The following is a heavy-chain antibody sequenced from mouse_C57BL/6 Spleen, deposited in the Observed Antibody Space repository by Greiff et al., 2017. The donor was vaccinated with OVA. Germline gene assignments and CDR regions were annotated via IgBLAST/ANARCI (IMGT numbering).Heavy chain of an antibody. CDR1: GYAFSSSW. CDR3: ARSSDYDDY. CDR2: IYPGDGDT. D-gene: IGHD2-4*01. V-gene: IGHV1-82*01. Sequence: QVQLKESGPELVKPGASVKISCKASGYAFSSSWMNWVKQRPGKGLEWIGRIYPGDGDTNYNGKFKGKATLTADKSSSTAYMQLSSLTSEDSAVYFCARSSDYDDYWGQGTTLTVSS. J-gene: IGHJ2*01.